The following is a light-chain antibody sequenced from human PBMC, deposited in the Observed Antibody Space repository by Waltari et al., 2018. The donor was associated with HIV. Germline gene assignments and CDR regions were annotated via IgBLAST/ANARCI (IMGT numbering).Light chain of an antibody. V-gene: IGKV3-20*01. Sequence: VLTQSPGSLSLSPGDSVSLSCRASKNVNRDYLAWYQQRRGQPPTLLGSGTSVRAPGVPDRFSGSGSGTVFTLTINRLEPEDFTTYLCQQFDDWEYTFGQGTHL. CDR3: QQFDDWEYT. CDR2: GTS. J-gene: IGKJ2*01. CDR1: KNVNRDY.